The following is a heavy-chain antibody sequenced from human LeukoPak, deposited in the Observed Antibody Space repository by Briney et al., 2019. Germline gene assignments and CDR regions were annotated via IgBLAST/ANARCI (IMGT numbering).Heavy chain of an antibody. D-gene: IGHD3-10*01. Sequence: ASVKVPCKASGYTFTAYYIHWVRQAPGQGLEWMGWINPNNGGTKYAQKFQGRVTMTRDTSISTVYMELSRLKSDDTAVYYCARDDFGFGGLYYFDYWGQGTLVTVSS. CDR2: INPNNGGT. J-gene: IGHJ4*02. CDR1: GYTFTAYY. V-gene: IGHV1-2*02. CDR3: ARDDFGFGGLYYFDY.